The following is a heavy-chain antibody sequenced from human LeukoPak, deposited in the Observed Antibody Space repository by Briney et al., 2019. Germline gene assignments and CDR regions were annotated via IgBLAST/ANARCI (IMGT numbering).Heavy chain of an antibody. CDR1: GFAFSSYG. Sequence: PGGSLRLSCAAYGFAFSSYGMHWVRQAPGKGLEWVTFIRYDGSSKYYADSVKGRFTISRDNSKNTLYLQMNNLRPEDTAVYYCAKDKSSSGENCDYWGQGTLVSVSS. CDR3: AKDKSSSGENCDY. D-gene: IGHD6-19*01. V-gene: IGHV3-30*02. CDR2: IRYDGSSK. J-gene: IGHJ4*02.